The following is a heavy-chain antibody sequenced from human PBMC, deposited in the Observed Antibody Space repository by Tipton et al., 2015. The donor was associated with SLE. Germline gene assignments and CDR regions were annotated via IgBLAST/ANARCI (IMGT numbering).Heavy chain of an antibody. V-gene: IGHV4-31*03. CDR2: IHYSGST. J-gene: IGHJ4*02. CDR3: ARDFVHCSSTSCYTGKFDY. Sequence: TLSLTCTVSGGSVTSGGSYWSWIRQHPGKGLEWIGYIHYSGSTFYNPSLQSRVTISVDTSKNQFSLKLSSVTAADTALYYCARDFVHCSSTSCYTGKFDYWGQGTLVSVSS. CDR1: GGSVTSGGSY. D-gene: IGHD2-2*02.